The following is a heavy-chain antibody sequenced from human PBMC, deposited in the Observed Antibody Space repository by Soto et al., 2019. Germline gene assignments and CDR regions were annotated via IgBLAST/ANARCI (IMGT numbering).Heavy chain of an antibody. CDR2: IYYSGST. CDR3: ARHDMVRGVIIPNFDY. CDR1: GGSISSYY. Sequence: QVQLQESGPGLVKPSETLSLTCTVSGGSISSYYWSWIRQPPGKGLEWIGYIYYSGSTNYNPSLKRRVTISVDTSKNQFSLKLSSVTAADTAVYYCARHDMVRGVIIPNFDYWGQGTLVTVSS. J-gene: IGHJ4*02. D-gene: IGHD3-10*01. V-gene: IGHV4-59*08.